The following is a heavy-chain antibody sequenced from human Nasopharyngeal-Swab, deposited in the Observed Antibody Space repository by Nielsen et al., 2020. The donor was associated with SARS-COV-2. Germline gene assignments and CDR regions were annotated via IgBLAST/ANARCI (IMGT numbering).Heavy chain of an antibody. V-gene: IGHV3-13*01. CDR1: GFTFSSYD. CDR2: IGTAGDT. D-gene: IGHD4-17*01. Sequence: GGSLRLSCAASGFTFSSYDMHWVRQATGKGLEWVSAIGTAGDTYYPGSVKGRFTISRENAKNSLYLQMNSLRAGDTAVYYCARTYAAEDYYYGMDVWGQGTTVTVSS. CDR3: ARTYAAEDYYYGMDV. J-gene: IGHJ6*02.